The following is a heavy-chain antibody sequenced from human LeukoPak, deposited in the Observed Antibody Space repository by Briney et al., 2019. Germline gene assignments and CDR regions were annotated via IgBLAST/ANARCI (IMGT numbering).Heavy chain of an antibody. CDR1: GGSISSYY. D-gene: IGHD2/OR15-2a*01. CDR2: IYYSGST. J-gene: IGHJ3*02. Sequence: TSETLSLTCTVSGGSISSYYWSWIRQPPGKGLEWIGYIYYSGSTNYNPSLKSRVTISVDTSKNQFSLKLSSVTAADTAVYYCARVGEYYRHAFDIWGQGTMVTVSS. V-gene: IGHV4-59*01. CDR3: ARVGEYYRHAFDI.